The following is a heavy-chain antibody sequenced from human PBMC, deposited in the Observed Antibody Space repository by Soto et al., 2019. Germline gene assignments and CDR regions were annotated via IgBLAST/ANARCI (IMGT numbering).Heavy chain of an antibody. Sequence: GGSLRLSCVASGYTFNSHEMNWVRQAPGKGLEWISSISGSGTTSYAESVKGRFTISRDNAHKSLFLEMKDLRVEDTAVYYCARGGIHWGQGTLVTVSS. CDR1: GYTFNSHE. CDR2: ISGSGTT. J-gene: IGHJ4*02. D-gene: IGHD3-16*01. V-gene: IGHV3-48*03. CDR3: ARGGIH.